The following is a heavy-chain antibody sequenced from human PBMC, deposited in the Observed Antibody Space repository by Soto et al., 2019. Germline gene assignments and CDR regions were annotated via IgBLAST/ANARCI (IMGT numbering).Heavy chain of an antibody. CDR1: GGSISGYY. D-gene: IGHD2-15*01. V-gene: IGHV4-59*08. Sequence: TSETLSLTRTVSGGSISGYYWSWIRQPPGRGLEWIAYIYDSGSTNYNPSLKSRVTISVDTSKNQFSLKVSSVTAADTAVYYCARHRDAGGPYYFDYWGQGTLVTVSS. CDR2: IYDSGST. CDR3: ARHRDAGGPYYFDY. J-gene: IGHJ4*02.